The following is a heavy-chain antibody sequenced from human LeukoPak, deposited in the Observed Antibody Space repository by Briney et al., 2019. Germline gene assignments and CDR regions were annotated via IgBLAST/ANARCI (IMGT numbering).Heavy chain of an antibody. Sequence: GGSLRLSCAASGFTVSSNYMSWVRQAPGKGLEWVSVIYSGGSTYYADSVKGRFTISRDNSKNTLYLQMNSLRAEDTAVYYCARDRHYDSSGYYNPDAFDIWGQGTMVTVSS. V-gene: IGHV3-66*01. CDR1: GFTVSSNY. J-gene: IGHJ3*02. D-gene: IGHD3-22*01. CDR3: ARDRHYDSSGYYNPDAFDI. CDR2: IYSGGST.